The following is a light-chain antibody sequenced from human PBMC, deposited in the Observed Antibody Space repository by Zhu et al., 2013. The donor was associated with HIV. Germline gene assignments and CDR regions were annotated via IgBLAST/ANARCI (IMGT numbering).Light chain of an antibody. CDR2: TAS. V-gene: IGKV1-16*01. CDR1: QDISNY. Sequence: DIQLTQSPSTLATSVGDRVTITCRASQDISNYLVWFQQKPGKAPVLLIYTASSLQSGLPSRFSGSGSGTDFTLTISRLEPEDFAVYYCQQYDSSPLTFGGGTKVEI. CDR3: QQYDSSPLT. J-gene: IGKJ4*01.